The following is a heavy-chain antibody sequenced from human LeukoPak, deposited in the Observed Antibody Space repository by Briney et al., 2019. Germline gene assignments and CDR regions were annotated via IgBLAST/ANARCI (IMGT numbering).Heavy chain of an antibody. D-gene: IGHD3-10*01. J-gene: IGHJ5*02. CDR3: ARDRYYGSGSLGNWFDP. CDR2: IYHSGST. Sequence: SETLSLTCAVSGGSISSSNWWSWVRQPPGKGLEWIGEIYHSGSTNYNPSLKSRVTISVDKSKNQFSLKLSSVTAADTAVYYCARDRYYGSGSLGNWFDPWSQGTLVTVSS. CDR1: GGSISSSNW. V-gene: IGHV4-4*02.